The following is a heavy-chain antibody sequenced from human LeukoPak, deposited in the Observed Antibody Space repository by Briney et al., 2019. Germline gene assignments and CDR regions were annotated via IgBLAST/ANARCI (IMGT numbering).Heavy chain of an antibody. Sequence: SETLSLTCAVYGGSFSGYYWSWIRQPPGEGLEWIGEINHSGSTSYNSSLKSRITISVDTSKNQFSLKLSSVTAADTAVCYCATRPDIAATGPGWFDPWGQGTLVTVSS. J-gene: IGHJ5*02. D-gene: IGHD6-13*01. CDR3: ATRPDIAATGPGWFDP. CDR2: INHSGST. V-gene: IGHV4-34*01. CDR1: GGSFSGYY.